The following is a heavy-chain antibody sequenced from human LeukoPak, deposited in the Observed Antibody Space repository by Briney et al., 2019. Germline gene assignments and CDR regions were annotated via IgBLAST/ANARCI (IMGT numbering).Heavy chain of an antibody. CDR2: IIPIFGTA. J-gene: IGHJ4*02. CDR3: ASPGGYYYDSSGYGNY. D-gene: IGHD3-22*01. CDR1: GGTFSSYA. Sequence: GASVNVSCTASGGTFSSYAISWVRQAPGQGLEWMGGIIPIFGTANYAQKFQGRVTITADESTSTAYMKLSSLRSEDTAVYYCASPGGYYYDSSGYGNYWGQGTLVTVSS. V-gene: IGHV1-69*13.